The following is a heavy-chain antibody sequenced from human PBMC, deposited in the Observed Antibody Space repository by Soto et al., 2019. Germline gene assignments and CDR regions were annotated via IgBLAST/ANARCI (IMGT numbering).Heavy chain of an antibody. Sequence: QVQLQQWGAGLLKPSETLSLTCAVYGGSFSGYYWSWIRQPPGKGLEWIGEINHSGSTNYNPSLKSRVTISVDTSKTQFSLKLSSVTAADTAVYYCARGGHDTNYDFWSGYRGYYFDYWGQGTLVTVSS. CDR3: ARGGHDTNYDFWSGYRGYYFDY. CDR2: INHSGST. V-gene: IGHV4-34*01. J-gene: IGHJ4*02. CDR1: GGSFSGYY. D-gene: IGHD3-3*01.